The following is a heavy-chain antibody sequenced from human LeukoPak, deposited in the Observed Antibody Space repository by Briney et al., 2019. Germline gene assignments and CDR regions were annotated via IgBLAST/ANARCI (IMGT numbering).Heavy chain of an antibody. V-gene: IGHV3-15*01. CDR3: TTDTSGDYDY. D-gene: IGHD4-17*01. Sequence: GGSLRLSCAASGFTFSNAWMSWVRQAPGKGLEWVGRIKSKADGETTDYAAPVKGRFTISRDDSKNTLYLQMNSLKTEDTAVYYCTTDTSGDYDYWGQGTLVTVSS. J-gene: IGHJ4*02. CDR1: GFTFSNAW. CDR2: IKSKADGETT.